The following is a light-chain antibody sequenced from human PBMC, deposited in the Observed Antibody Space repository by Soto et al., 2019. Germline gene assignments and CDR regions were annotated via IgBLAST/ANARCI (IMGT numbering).Light chain of an antibody. V-gene: IGKV3-20*01. CDR2: GAS. J-gene: IGKJ4*01. Sequence: EIVLTQSPGTLSLSPGERATLSCRASQSVSSDYLAWYQQKPGQAPRLLIFGASSRATGIPDRFSGSGSGTDFTLTISRLEPEAFAVYYCQQYGSSLLTFGGGTKVEIK. CDR1: QSVSSDY. CDR3: QQYGSSLLT.